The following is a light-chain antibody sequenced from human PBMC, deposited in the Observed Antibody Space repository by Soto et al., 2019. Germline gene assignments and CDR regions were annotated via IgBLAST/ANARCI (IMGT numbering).Light chain of an antibody. Sequence: EIVLTQSPATLSLSPGERATLSCRASQSVSSYLAWYQQKPGQAPRLLIYDASNRATDIPASFSGSGSGTDFTLTISSLEPEDFAVYYCQQRRSFGPGTKVDIK. J-gene: IGKJ3*01. CDR2: DAS. V-gene: IGKV3-11*01. CDR1: QSVSSY. CDR3: QQRRS.